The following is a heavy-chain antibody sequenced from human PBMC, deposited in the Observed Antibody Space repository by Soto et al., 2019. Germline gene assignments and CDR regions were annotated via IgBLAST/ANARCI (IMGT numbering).Heavy chain of an antibody. Sequence: QVQLQESGPGLVRPSGTVSLTCAVSGGSISNGDWWRWVHQPPGKGLEWIGEIHHSGSTNYNPPLKRRVTRSVVPSQNLFSLTLNSVTAADTAFYYCARDQGSHPGDWGQGTLVSVSS. J-gene: IGHJ4*02. CDR3: ARDQGSHPGD. D-gene: IGHD6-13*01. CDR1: GGSISNGDW. CDR2: IHHSGST. V-gene: IGHV4-4*02.